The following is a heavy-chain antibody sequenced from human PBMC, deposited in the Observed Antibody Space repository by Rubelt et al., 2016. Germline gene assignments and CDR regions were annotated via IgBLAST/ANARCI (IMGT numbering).Heavy chain of an antibody. Sequence: QVQLQQWGAGLLKPSETLSLTCAVYGGSFSRYYWNWIRQPPGKGLEWIGEINHSGRTNYNPSLKSRVIISVDTPKNQFSLELSSVTAADTAVYYCAREVASVGTRLFDSWGQGTLVTVSS. J-gene: IGHJ4*02. CDR2: INHSGRT. D-gene: IGHD2-21*02. V-gene: IGHV4-34*01. CDR3: AREVASVGTRLFDS. CDR1: GGSFSRYY.